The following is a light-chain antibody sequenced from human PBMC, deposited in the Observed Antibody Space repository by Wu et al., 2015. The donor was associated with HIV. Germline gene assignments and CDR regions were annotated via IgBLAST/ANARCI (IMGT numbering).Light chain of an antibody. CDR1: QSVNSN. CDR3: QQYGSSPWT. CDR2: GAS. J-gene: IGKJ1*01. V-gene: IGKV3-20*01. Sequence: EIVMTQSPVTLSASPGERATLSCRASQSVNSNLAWYQQKPGQAPRLLIHGASSRATDIPDRISGSGSGTDLTLTISRLEPEDFAVYYCQQYGSSPWTFGQGTKVEIK.